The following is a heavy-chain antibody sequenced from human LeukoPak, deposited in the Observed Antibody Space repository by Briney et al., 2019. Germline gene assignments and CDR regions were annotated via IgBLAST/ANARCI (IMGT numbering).Heavy chain of an antibody. Sequence: SETLSLTCTVSGGSISSYYWSWIRQPPGKGLEWIGYIYYSGSTNYNPSLKSRVTISVDTSKNQFSLKLSSVTAADTAVYYCARVGQWPTGSYYMDVWGKGTTVTVSS. D-gene: IGHD6-19*01. CDR2: IYYSGST. CDR3: ARVGQWPTGSYYMDV. J-gene: IGHJ6*03. V-gene: IGHV4-59*01. CDR1: GGSISSYY.